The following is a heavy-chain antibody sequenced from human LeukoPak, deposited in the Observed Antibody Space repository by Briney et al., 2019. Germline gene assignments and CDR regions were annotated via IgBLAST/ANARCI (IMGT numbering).Heavy chain of an antibody. J-gene: IGHJ3*02. Sequence: GGSLRPSCAASGFSVSNHYMSWVRQAPGKGLEWVSIIFAGGDVYYADSVKGRFTISRDNVKNMVFLQMNRLTGEDTALYYCARVSFYAFDTWGQGTRVTVSS. CDR2: IFAGGDV. D-gene: IGHD2/OR15-2a*01. CDR3: ARVSFYAFDT. V-gene: IGHV3-53*01. CDR1: GFSVSNHY.